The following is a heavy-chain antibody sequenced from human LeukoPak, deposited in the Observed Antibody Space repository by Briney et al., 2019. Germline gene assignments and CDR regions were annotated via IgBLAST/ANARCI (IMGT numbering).Heavy chain of an antibody. CDR1: GFTFSSYS. D-gene: IGHD3-10*01. CDR3: ARDFYYNSGSPTIDY. J-gene: IGHJ4*02. Sequence: PGGSLRLSCAASGFTFSSYSMNWVRQAPGKGLEWVANINQDGSEKYYVDSVKGRFTISRDNAKNSLFLQMNSLRAEDTAVYYCARDFYYNSGSPTIDYWGQGTLVTVSS. V-gene: IGHV3-7*01. CDR2: INQDGSEK.